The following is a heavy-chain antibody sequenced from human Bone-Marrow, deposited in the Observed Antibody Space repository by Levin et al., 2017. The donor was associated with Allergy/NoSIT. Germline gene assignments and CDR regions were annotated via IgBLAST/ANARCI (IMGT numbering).Heavy chain of an antibody. CDR3: AREGYYYRRSGYQPPNFYGMDA. Sequence: GESLKISCKASGYSFDSHGLSWVRQAPGQGLEWMGWISAYNGNTFYAQKFKGRVSMITDISTRTAYMELRSLTSDDTAVYYCAREGYYYRRSGYQPPNFYGMDAWGQGTTVTVSS. CDR1: GYSFDSHG. J-gene: IGHJ6*02. D-gene: IGHD3-22*01. V-gene: IGHV1-18*01. CDR2: ISAYNGNT.